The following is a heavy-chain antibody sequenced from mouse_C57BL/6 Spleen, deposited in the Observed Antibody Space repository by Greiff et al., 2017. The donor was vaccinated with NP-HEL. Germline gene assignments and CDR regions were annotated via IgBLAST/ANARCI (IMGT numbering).Heavy chain of an antibody. CDR1: GYSFTSYW. CDR2: VHLNSGST. V-gene: IGHV1-64*01. Sequence: QVQLQQPGAELVKPGASVKLSCKASGYSFTSYWIHWVKQRPGQGLEWIGLVHLNSGSTNYNEKFKTKATLTVDKSSSTAYMQLSSLTSEDSAVYYCARSPYGYDLDFWGQGTTLTVSS. CDR3: ARSPYGYDLDF. J-gene: IGHJ2*01. D-gene: IGHD2-2*01.